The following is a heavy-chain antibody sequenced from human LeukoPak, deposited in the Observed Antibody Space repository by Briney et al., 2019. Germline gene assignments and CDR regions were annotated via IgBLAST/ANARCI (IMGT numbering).Heavy chain of an antibody. Sequence: SETLSLTCTVSGGSISSSSYYWGWIRQPPGKGLEWIGSIYYSGSTYYNPSLKSRVTISVDTSKNQFSLKLSSVTAADTAVYYRARDKAPVGYSSSWYYFDYWGQGTLVTVSS. CDR2: IYYSGST. CDR3: ARDKAPVGYSSSWYYFDY. D-gene: IGHD6-13*01. V-gene: IGHV4-39*02. J-gene: IGHJ4*02. CDR1: GGSISSSSYY.